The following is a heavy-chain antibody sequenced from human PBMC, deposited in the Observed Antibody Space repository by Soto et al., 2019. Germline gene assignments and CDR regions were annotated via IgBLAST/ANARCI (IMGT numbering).Heavy chain of an antibody. Sequence: PVKVSCKASGGTFSSYTISWVRQAPGQGLEWMGRIIPILGIANYAQKFQGRVTITADKSTSTAYMELSSLRSEDTAVYYCAQSPNVLRFLEWGGYYYYMDVWGKGTTVTVSS. CDR1: GGTFSSYT. D-gene: IGHD3-3*01. V-gene: IGHV1-69*02. CDR3: AQSPNVLRFLEWGGYYYYMDV. CDR2: IIPILGIA. J-gene: IGHJ6*03.